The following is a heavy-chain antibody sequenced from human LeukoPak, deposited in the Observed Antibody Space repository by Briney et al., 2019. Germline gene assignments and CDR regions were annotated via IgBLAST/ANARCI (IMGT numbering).Heavy chain of an antibody. CDR3: ARDLLTVPFMVRGVITGLHFDY. J-gene: IGHJ4*02. Sequence: GGSLRLSCAGSGFTFSSYSMNWVRHAPGKGLEWVSYIGHTGSITDYADSVKGRFTISRDNAKNTLYLQMNSLRAEDTAVYYCARDLLTVPFMVRGVITGLHFDYWGQGTLVTVSS. CDR2: IGHTGSIT. D-gene: IGHD3-10*01. V-gene: IGHV3-48*01. CDR1: GFTFSSYS.